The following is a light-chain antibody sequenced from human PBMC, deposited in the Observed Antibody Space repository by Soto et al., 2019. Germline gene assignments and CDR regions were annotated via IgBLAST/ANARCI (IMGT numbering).Light chain of an antibody. CDR2: GAS. J-gene: IGKJ1*01. CDR1: QSVATN. CDR3: QQYNNWPQT. V-gene: IGKV3-15*01. Sequence: EAVLTQSPATLSVSPGERATLSCRASQSVATNLAWYQQRPGQAPRLLIYGASKRAVGVPARFSGSGSGTKFTLTITSLQSEDFAVYYCQQYNNWPQTFGQGTKVEIK.